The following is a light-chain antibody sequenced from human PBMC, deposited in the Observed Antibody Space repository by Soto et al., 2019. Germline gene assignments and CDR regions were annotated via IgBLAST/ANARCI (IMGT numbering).Light chain of an antibody. CDR3: QDYHNNV. Sequence: DIQMTQSPSTLSASVGDRVTITCRASQSASRWLAWYQQKPEKAPKLLIYMASSLESGVPSRFSGSGFGTEFTLTISSLQPDDFATYYCQDYHNNVFGQGTTLDIK. V-gene: IGKV1-5*03. CDR1: QSASRW. J-gene: IGKJ2*01. CDR2: MAS.